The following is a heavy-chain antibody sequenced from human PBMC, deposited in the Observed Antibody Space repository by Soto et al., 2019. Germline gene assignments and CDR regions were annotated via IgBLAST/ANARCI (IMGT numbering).Heavy chain of an antibody. D-gene: IGHD5-12*01. CDR2: IYHSGST. V-gene: IGHV4-4*02. J-gene: IGHJ6*03. CDR3: ARRDYDHYYYYVDV. Sequence: SETLSLTCAVSSGSISSSNWWSWVRQPPGKGLEWIGEIYHSGSTNYNPSLKSRVTISVDKSKNQFSLKLSSVTAADTAVYYCARRDYDHYYYYVDVWGKGTTVTVSS. CDR1: SGSISSSNW.